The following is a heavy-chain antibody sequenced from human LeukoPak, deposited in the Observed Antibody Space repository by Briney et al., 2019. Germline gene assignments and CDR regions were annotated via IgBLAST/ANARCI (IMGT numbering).Heavy chain of an antibody. Sequence: GGSLRLSCTASGFIFSSYEMNWVRQAPGKGLEWISYISITGNTIYYADSVQGRFTISRDNAQNSLYLQMNSLRAEDTAVYYCAELGITMIGGVWGKGTTVTVSS. CDR2: ISITGNTI. CDR1: GFIFSSYE. V-gene: IGHV3-48*03. D-gene: IGHD3-10*02. CDR3: AELGITMIGGV. J-gene: IGHJ6*04.